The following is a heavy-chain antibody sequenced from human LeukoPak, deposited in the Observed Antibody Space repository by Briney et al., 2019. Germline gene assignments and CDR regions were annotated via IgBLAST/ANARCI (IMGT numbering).Heavy chain of an antibody. CDR2: IRFDGSNK. D-gene: IGHD3-10*01. Sequence: GGPLRLSCAASGFTFSSYGMHWVRQAPGKGLEWVAFIRFDGSNKYYADSVKGRFTISRDNSKNTVYLQMSSLRAEDTAVYYCAKESVWFGESNPFDYWGQGTLVTVSS. CDR1: GFTFSSYG. J-gene: IGHJ4*02. V-gene: IGHV3-30*02. CDR3: AKESVWFGESNPFDY.